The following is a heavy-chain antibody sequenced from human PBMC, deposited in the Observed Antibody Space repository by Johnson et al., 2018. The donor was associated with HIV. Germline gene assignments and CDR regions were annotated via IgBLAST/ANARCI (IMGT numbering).Heavy chain of an antibody. D-gene: IGHD4-17*01. J-gene: IGHJ3*02. CDR2: ISWNSRSL. CDR1: GFTFDDYA. Sequence: EVQVVESGGGLVQPGRSLRLSCAASGFTFDDYAMHWVRQAPGKGLEWVSGISWNSRSLAYADSVKGRITISRDNAKNSLYLQMNSLRAEDTALYYCAKDVTQRGDYGYNFDIWGQGTMVTVSS. CDR3: AKDVTQRGDYGYNFDI. V-gene: IGHV3-9*01.